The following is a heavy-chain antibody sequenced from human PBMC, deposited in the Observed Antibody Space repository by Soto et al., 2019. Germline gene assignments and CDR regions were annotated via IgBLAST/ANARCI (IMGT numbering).Heavy chain of an antibody. V-gene: IGHV1-24*01. J-gene: IGHJ3*02. CDR1: GYTLSELF. CDR3: ATTGPITIFEVVIIPHAFDI. D-gene: IGHD3-3*01. Sequence: ASVKVSCKACGYTLSELFIHGVRQTPGKGLEWMGGFDPEDGETIYAQKFQGRVTMTEDTSTDTAYMELSSLRSEDTAVYYCATTGPITIFEVVIIPHAFDIWGQGTMVTVSS. CDR2: FDPEDGET.